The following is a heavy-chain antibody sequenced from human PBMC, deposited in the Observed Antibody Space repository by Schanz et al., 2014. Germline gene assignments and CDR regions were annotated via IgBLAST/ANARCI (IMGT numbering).Heavy chain of an antibody. J-gene: IGHJ6*03. V-gene: IGHV4-34*01. Sequence: QVQLQQWGAGLLKPSETLSLTCAVYGGSLSGYFWSWIRQPPGKGLEWIGDIGHSGNTKDNPSLKSRVTMSVETSKNQFTLNLSSVTAADTAVYYCASSGYDWWYYYYMDVWGKGTTVTVSS. CDR2: IGHSGNT. D-gene: IGHD5-12*01. CDR1: GGSLSGYF. CDR3: ASSGYDWWYYYYMDV.